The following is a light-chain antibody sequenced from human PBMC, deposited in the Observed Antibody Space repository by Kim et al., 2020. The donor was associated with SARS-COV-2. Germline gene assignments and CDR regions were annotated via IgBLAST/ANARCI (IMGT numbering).Light chain of an antibody. CDR1: ENINKW. J-gene: IGKJ4*01. Sequence: IQMTQSPSTLSASVGDRVTITCRASENINKWLVWYQQKPGKAPKVLIYMASSLESGVPSRFSGSGSGTEFSLTISSLQPDDFATYYCQQDNAFPLTFGGGTKVDIK. CDR3: QQDNAFPLT. V-gene: IGKV1-5*03. CDR2: MAS.